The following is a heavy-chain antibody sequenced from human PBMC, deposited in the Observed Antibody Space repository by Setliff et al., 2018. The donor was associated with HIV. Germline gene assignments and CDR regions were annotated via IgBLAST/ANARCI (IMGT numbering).Heavy chain of an antibody. CDR2: IKTDSSST. V-gene: IGHV3-74*01. J-gene: IGHJ1*01. CDR1: GFTFSNYW. D-gene: IGHD2-15*01. Sequence: QAGGSLRLSCAVSGFTFSNYWMHWVRQVPGKGLEWVSRIKTDSSSTDYADSVKGRFTISRDNGRNTLYLQMNSLRDEDSAVYHCAREGPPVDVAGRYLQHWGRGTLVTVSS. CDR3: AREGPPVDVAGRYLQH.